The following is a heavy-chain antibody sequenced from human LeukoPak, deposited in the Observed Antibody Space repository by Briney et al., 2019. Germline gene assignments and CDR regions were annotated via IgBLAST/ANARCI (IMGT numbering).Heavy chain of an antibody. D-gene: IGHD6-19*01. CDR2: IYSDGST. V-gene: IGHV3-66*04. CDR1: GFAVSSNY. J-gene: IGHJ3*02. Sequence: GGSLRLSCAASGFAVSSNYMSWVRQAPGKGLEWVSVIYSDGSTYYADSVKGRFAISRDNSKNTLYLQMNSLRAEDTAVYYCARHHYASGAFDIWGQGTMVTVSS. CDR3: ARHHYASGAFDI.